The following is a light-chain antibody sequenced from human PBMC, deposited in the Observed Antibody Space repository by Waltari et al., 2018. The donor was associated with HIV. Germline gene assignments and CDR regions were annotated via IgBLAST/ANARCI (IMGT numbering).Light chain of an antibody. CDR1: SRDVGGYNY. CDR3: SSYTISSTLV. CDR2: DVS. V-gene: IGLV2-14*01. J-gene: IGLJ2*01. Sequence: QSALTQPASVSGSPGQSITISCTGTSRDVGGYNYVSWYQQHPGKAPKLMIYDVSNRPAGVSNRFSGSKSGNTASLTSSGLQAEDEADYYCSSYTISSTLVFGGGTKLTVL.